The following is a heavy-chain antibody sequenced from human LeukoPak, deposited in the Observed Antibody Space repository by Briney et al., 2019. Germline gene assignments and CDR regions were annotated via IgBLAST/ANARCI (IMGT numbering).Heavy chain of an antibody. Sequence: GGSLRLSCAASGFTLSSYGMHWVRQAPGKGLEWVAVIWYDGSNKYYADSVKGRFTISRDNSKNTLYLQMNSLRAEDSAVYYCARAFGGWYFDYWGQGTLVTVSS. CDR2: IWYDGSNK. CDR3: ARAFGGWYFDY. J-gene: IGHJ4*02. CDR1: GFTLSSYG. V-gene: IGHV3-33*01. D-gene: IGHD6-19*01.